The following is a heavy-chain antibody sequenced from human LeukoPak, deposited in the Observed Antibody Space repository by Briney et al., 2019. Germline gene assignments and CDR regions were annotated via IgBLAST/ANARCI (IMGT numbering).Heavy chain of an antibody. CDR2: IDWDDDK. D-gene: IGHD6-13*01. CDR3: ARISASAAAGYYDAFDI. CDR1: GFSLSTSGMR. J-gene: IGHJ3*02. Sequence: SGPALVKPTQTLTLTCTFSGFSLSTSGMRVSWIRQPPGKALEWLARIDWDDDKFYSTSLKTRPTISKDTSKNQVVLTMTNMDPVDTATYYCARISASAAAGYYDAFDIWGQGTMVTVSS. V-gene: IGHV2-70*04.